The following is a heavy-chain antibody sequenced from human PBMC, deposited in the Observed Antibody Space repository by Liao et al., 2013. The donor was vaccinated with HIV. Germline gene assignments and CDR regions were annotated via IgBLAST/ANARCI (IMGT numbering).Heavy chain of an antibody. CDR3: ARDEYDFWSGYYTKYYYYYMDV. D-gene: IGHD3-3*01. Sequence: QVQLQQWGAGLLKPSETLSLTCAVYGGSFSGYYWSWIRQPPGKGLEWIGEINHSGSTNYNPSLKSRVTISVDTSKNQFSLKLSSVTAADTAVYYCARDEYDFWSGYYTKYYYYYMDVWGKGTTVTVSS. V-gene: IGHV4-34*01. J-gene: IGHJ6*03. CDR2: INHSGST. CDR1: GGSFSGYY.